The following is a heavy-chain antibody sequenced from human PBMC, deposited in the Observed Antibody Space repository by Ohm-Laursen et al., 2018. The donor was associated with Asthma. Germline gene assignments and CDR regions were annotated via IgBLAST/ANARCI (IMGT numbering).Heavy chain of an antibody. Sequence: SLRLSCTASGFTFSSYAMHWVRQAPGKGLEWVAVISYDGSNKYYADSVKGRFTISRDNSKNTLYLQMNSLRAEDTAVYYCARDDSTTVTSFGMDVWGQGTTVTVS. J-gene: IGHJ6*02. CDR1: GFTFSSYA. V-gene: IGHV3-30-3*01. CDR3: ARDDSTTVTSFGMDV. D-gene: IGHD4-17*01. CDR2: ISYDGSNK.